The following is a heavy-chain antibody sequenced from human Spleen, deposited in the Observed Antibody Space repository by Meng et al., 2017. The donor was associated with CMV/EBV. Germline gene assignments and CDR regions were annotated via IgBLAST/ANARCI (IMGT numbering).Heavy chain of an antibody. CDR2: IYYTGT. V-gene: IGHV4-31*03. CDR1: GGSITNPNYY. D-gene: IGHD3-10*01. Sequence: LTCTVSGGSITNPNYYWSWNRQRPGKGLEWLGYIYYTGTYYNPSLTSRIVISLDSSNNRYSLTLRSVTAADTALYYCARMRGSGSEDYWGPGTLVTVSS. CDR3: ARMRGSGSEDY. J-gene: IGHJ4*02.